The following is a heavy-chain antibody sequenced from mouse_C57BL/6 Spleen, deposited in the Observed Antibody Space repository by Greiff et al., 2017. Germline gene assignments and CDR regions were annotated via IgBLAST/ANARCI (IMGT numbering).Heavy chain of an antibody. J-gene: IGHJ1*03. CDR3: ARRNGSSCEGWYFDV. V-gene: IGHV15-2*01. CDR2: ILPSIGRT. Sequence: VQLQQSDSELRSPGSSVKLSCKDFDSEVFPIAYMSWVRQKPGHGFEWIGGILPSIGRTIYGEKFEDKATLDADTLSNTAYLELNSLTSEDSAIYYCARRNGSSCEGWYFDVWGTGTTVTVSS. CDR1: DSEVFPIAY. D-gene: IGHD1-1*01.